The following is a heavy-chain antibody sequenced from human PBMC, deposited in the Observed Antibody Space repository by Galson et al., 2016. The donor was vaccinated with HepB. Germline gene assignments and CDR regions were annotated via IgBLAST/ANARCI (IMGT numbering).Heavy chain of an antibody. CDR3: AKVIGRDAYYYGMDV. D-gene: IGHD2/OR15-2a*01. J-gene: IGHJ6*02. V-gene: IGHV3-33*06. Sequence: SLILSCAASGFTFNTYGMHWVRQAPGKGLEWVAVIWYDGSNKYYADSVKGRFTISRDNSKNTLYLQMNGLRAEDTAVYYCAKVIGRDAYYYGMDVWGQGTTVTVSS. CDR2: IWYDGSNK. CDR1: GFTFNTYG.